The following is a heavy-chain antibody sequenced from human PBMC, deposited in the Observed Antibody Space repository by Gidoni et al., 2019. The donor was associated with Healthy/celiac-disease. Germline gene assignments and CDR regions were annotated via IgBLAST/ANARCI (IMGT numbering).Heavy chain of an antibody. CDR1: GYSFTSYW. Sequence: EVQLVQSGAEVKTPGESLKISCKGSGYSFTSYWIGWVRQMPGKGLEWMGIIYPGDSDTRYSPSFQGQVTISADKSISTAYLQWSSLKASDTAMYYCARLLGYCSSTSCRRNAFDIWGQGTMVTVSS. D-gene: IGHD2-2*01. CDR3: ARLLGYCSSTSCRRNAFDI. V-gene: IGHV5-51*01. J-gene: IGHJ3*02. CDR2: IYPGDSDT.